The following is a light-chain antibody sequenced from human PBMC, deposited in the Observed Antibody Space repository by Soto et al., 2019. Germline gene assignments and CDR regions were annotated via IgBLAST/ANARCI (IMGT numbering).Light chain of an antibody. Sequence: EIVLTQSPGTLSLSPGERATLSCRASQSVSSSYLAWYQQKPGQAPRLLIYGASVRATGIPDRFSGSGSGTDFTLTISRLEPEDFAVFYRQQYDSSPGTFGQGTKVDVK. CDR1: QSVSSSY. J-gene: IGKJ1*01. V-gene: IGKV3-20*01. CDR3: QQYDSSPGT. CDR2: GAS.